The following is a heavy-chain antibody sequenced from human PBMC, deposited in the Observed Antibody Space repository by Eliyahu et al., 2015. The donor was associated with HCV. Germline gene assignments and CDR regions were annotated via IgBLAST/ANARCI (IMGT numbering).Heavy chain of an antibody. Sequence: QLQLQESGPGLVKPSETLSLTCTVSGGSISSSSYYWGWIRQPPGKGLEWIGSIYYSGSTYYNPSLKSRVTISVDTSKNQFSLKLSSVTAADTAVYYCATTPLLTVVTGESFYYYYYGMDVWGQGTTVTVSS. CDR2: IYYSGST. CDR1: GGSISSSSYY. V-gene: IGHV4-39*01. D-gene: IGHD4-23*01. CDR3: ATTPLLTVVTGESFYYYYYGMDV. J-gene: IGHJ6*02.